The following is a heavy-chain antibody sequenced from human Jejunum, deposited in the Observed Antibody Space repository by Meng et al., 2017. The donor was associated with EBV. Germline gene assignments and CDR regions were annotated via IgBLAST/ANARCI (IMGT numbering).Heavy chain of an antibody. Sequence: EGLSVEFGGGLVNPGGSLRLPCAAPGFTFSSYSMNWVRQAPGKGLEWVSYISSGSSFIYYADSVKGRFTISRDDAKNSLSLQMNNLGADDTAVYYCVRDSSFNVHWGQGTLVTVSS. V-gene: IGHV3-21*02. CDR2: ISSGSSFI. D-gene: IGHD3-16*02. J-gene: IGHJ4*02. CDR3: VRDSSFNVH. CDR1: GFTFSSYS.